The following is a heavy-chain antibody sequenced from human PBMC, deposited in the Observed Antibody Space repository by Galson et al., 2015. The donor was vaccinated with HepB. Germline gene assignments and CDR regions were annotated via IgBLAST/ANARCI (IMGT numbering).Heavy chain of an antibody. CDR2: SILMFGTA. D-gene: IGHD2-2*03. CDR3: ATASWISQEDYYGMDV. CDR1: GGSVSNNA. Sequence: SVKVSCKASGGSVSNNAISWVRQAPGQGLEWMGRSILMFGTANYAQKFQDRVTITADESTSTAYMELSRLRSEDTAVYYCATASWISQEDYYGMDVWGQGTTVTVSS. V-gene: IGHV1-69*13. J-gene: IGHJ6*02.